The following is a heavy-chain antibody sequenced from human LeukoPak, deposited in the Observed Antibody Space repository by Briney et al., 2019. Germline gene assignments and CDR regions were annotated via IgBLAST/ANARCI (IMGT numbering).Heavy chain of an antibody. CDR3: ARAEDYYGSGSYLDY. Sequence: SETLSLTCTVSGGSISSYYWSWNRQPAGKGLEWIGRIYTSGSTNYNPSLKSRVTMSVDTSKNQFSLKLSSVTAADTAVYYCARAEDYYGSGSYLDYWGQGTLVTVSS. CDR1: GGSISSYY. D-gene: IGHD3-10*01. J-gene: IGHJ4*02. V-gene: IGHV4-4*07. CDR2: IYTSGST.